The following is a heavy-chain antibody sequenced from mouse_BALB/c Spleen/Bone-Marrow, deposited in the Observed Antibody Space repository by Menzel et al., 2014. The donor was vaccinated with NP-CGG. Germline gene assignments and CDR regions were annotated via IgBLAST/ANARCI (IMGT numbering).Heavy chain of an antibody. CDR1: GFTFSSYG. CDR3: ARHDYDEENFDY. J-gene: IGHJ2*01. V-gene: IGHV5-6*01. CDR2: ISSGGSYT. D-gene: IGHD2-4*01. Sequence: VHLVESGGDLVKPGGSLKLSCAASGFTFSSYGMSWVRQTPDKRLEWVATISSGGSYTYYPDSVKGRFTISRDNAKNTLYLQMSSLKSEDTAMYYCARHDYDEENFDYWGQGTTLTVSS.